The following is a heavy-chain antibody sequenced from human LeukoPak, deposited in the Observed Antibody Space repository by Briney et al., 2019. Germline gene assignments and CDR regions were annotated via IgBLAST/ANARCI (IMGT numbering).Heavy chain of an antibody. J-gene: IGHJ4*02. CDR2: IFPSGGEI. Sequence: GGSLRLSCEASGFTFNTFAMIWVRQPPGKGLEWVSSIFPSGGEIHYADPVRGRFTISRDNSKSTLSLQMNSLRAEDTAIYYCATYRQVLLPFESWGQGTLVTVSS. CDR1: GFTFNTFA. CDR3: ATYRQVLLPFES. V-gene: IGHV3-23*01. D-gene: IGHD2-8*02.